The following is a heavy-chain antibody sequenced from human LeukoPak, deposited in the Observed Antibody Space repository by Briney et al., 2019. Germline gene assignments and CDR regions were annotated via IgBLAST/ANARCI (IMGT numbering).Heavy chain of an antibody. J-gene: IGHJ4*02. V-gene: IGHV3-7*01. CDR2: IKQDGSEK. CDR1: GFTFSSYS. Sequence: GGSLRLSCAASGFTFSSYSMNWVRQAPGKGLEWVANIKQDGSEKYYVDSVKGRFTISRDNAKNSLYLQMNSPRAEDTAIYYCVGGSGYWGQGTLVTVSS. D-gene: IGHD5-12*01. CDR3: VGGSGY.